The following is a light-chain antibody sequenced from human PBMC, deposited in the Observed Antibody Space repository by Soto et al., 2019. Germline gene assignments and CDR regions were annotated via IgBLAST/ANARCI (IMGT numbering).Light chain of an antibody. CDR3: AAWDDILNGVV. Sequence: QSVLTQPPSASGTPGQRVTISCSGSSSNIGSHTVNWYQQFPGTAPKLLMYSNTQRPSGVPDRFSGSKSGTSASLAISGLQSEFEADYYCAAWDDILNGVVFGGGTKLTIL. J-gene: IGLJ2*01. CDR2: SNT. V-gene: IGLV1-44*01. CDR1: SSNIGSHT.